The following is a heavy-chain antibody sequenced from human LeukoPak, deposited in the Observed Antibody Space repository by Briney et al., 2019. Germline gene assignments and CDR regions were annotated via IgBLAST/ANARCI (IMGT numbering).Heavy chain of an antibody. CDR1: GFTFSSYS. Sequence: GSLRLSCAASGFTFSSYSMNWVRQPPGKGLEWIGEINHSGSTNYNPSLKSRVTISVDTSKNQFSLKLSSVTAADTAVYYCARARIAAAVNPFQHWGQGTLVTVSS. V-gene: IGHV4-34*01. J-gene: IGHJ1*01. CDR3: ARARIAAAVNPFQH. CDR2: INHSGST. D-gene: IGHD6-13*01.